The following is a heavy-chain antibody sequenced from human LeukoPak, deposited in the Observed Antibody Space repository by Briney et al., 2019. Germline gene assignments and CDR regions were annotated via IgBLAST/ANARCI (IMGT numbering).Heavy chain of an antibody. CDR3: ARELVPIAAAGTIGWFDP. Sequence: ASVNVSCKAPGYTFIDYYIHWVRQAPGQGLEWMGWISAYNGNTDYAQKLQGRVTMTTDTSTSTAYMELRSLRSDDTAVYYCARELVPIAAAGTIGWFDPWGQGTLVTVSS. CDR1: GYTFIDYY. CDR2: ISAYNGNT. V-gene: IGHV1-18*04. J-gene: IGHJ5*02. D-gene: IGHD6-13*01.